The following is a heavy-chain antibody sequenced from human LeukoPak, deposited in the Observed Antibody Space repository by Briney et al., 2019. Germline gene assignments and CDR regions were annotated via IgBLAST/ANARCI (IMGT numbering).Heavy chain of an antibody. CDR3: ARGGPYYFDY. J-gene: IGHJ4*02. CDR1: GGSISSGDYY. V-gene: IGHV4-30-4*01. Sequence: SQTLSLTCTVSGGSISSGDYYWSWIRQPPGKGLEWIGYIYDSGSTYYNPSLKSRVTIAVDTYKNQFSLKLSSVTAADTAVYYCARGGPYYFDYWGQGTLVTVSS. CDR2: IYDSGST. D-gene: IGHD3-16*01.